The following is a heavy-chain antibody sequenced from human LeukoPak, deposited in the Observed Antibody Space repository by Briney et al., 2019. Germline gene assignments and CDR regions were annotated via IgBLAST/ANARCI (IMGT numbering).Heavy chain of an antibody. CDR1: GFTFSSYA. Sequence: GGSLRLSCAASGFTFSSYAMSWVRQAPGKGLEWVLAISGSGGSTYYADSVKGRFTISRDNSKNTLYLQMNSLRAEDTAVYYCARHPRSGSYYDYWGQGTLVTVSS. CDR3: ARHPRSGSYYDY. V-gene: IGHV3-23*01. CDR2: ISGSGGST. J-gene: IGHJ4*02. D-gene: IGHD3-10*01.